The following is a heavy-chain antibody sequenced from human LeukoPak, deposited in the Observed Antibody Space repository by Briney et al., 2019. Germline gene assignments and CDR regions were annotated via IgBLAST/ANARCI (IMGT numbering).Heavy chain of an antibody. CDR1: GGSISSSNW. Sequence: PSGTLSLTCAVSGGSISSSNWWSWVRQPPGQGLEWIGEIYHSGSTNYNPSLTSRVTISVDTSKNQFSLKLSSVTAADTAVYYCARGGTRARVAAAGSFDYWGQGTLVTVSS. CDR2: IYHSGST. CDR3: ARGGTRARVAAAGSFDY. D-gene: IGHD6-13*01. J-gene: IGHJ4*02. V-gene: IGHV4-4*02.